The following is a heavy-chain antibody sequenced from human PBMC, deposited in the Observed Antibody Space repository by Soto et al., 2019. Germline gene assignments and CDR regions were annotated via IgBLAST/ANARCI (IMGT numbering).Heavy chain of an antibody. V-gene: IGHV1-69*01. J-gene: IGHJ4*02. CDR2: IIPIFGTA. CDR3: ARAYCSGGSCYPPYFDY. D-gene: IGHD2-15*01. Sequence: QVQLVQSGAEVKKPGSSVKVSCKASGGTFSSHAISWVRQAPGQGLEWMGGIIPIFGTANYAQKFQGRVTITADESTSTAYMELSSLRSEDTAVYYCARAYCSGGSCYPPYFDYWGQGTLVTVSS. CDR1: GGTFSSHA.